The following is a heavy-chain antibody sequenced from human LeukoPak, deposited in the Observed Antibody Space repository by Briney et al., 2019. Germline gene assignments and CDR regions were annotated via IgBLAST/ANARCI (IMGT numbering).Heavy chain of an antibody. J-gene: IGHJ3*02. CDR3: ARARDYGDSFDAFDI. V-gene: IGHV4-39*01. CDR2: IYYSGST. Sequence: KPSETLSLTCTVSGGSISSYYWGWIRQPPGKGLEWIGSIYYSGSTYYNPSLKSRVTISVDTSKNQFSLKLSSVTAADTAVYYCARARDYGDSFDAFDIWGQGTMVTVSS. CDR1: GGSISSYY. D-gene: IGHD4-17*01.